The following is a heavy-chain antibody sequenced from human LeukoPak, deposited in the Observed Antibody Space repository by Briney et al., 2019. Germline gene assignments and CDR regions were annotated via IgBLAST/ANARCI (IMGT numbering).Heavy chain of an antibody. D-gene: IGHD3-10*01. Sequence: GGSLRLSCATSGFTFTDYAMNWVRQAPGKGLEWVSAISGIATGGNTYYRDSVKGQFTISRDNSKNMLYLEMNSLRAEDTAVYYCAKGTTDYGSGYGMDVRGKGTTVTVSS. CDR1: GFTFTDYA. CDR3: AKGTTDYGSGYGMDV. V-gene: IGHV3-23*01. CDR2: ISGIATGGNT. J-gene: IGHJ6*04.